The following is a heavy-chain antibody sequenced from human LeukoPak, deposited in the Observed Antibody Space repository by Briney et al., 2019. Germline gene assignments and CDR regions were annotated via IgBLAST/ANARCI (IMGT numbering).Heavy chain of an antibody. J-gene: IGHJ6*03. D-gene: IGHD4-23*01. Sequence: KPSETLSLTCTVSGGSISSYYWSWIRQPAGKGLEWIGRIYTSGSTNYNPSPKSRVTMSVDTSKNQFSLKLSSVTAADTAVYYCARADYGGNHYYYYMDVWGKGTTVTVSS. CDR2: IYTSGST. CDR1: GGSISSYY. V-gene: IGHV4-4*07. CDR3: ARADYGGNHYYYYMDV.